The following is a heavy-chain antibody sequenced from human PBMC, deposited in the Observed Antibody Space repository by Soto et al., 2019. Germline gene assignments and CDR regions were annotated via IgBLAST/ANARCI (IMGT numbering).Heavy chain of an antibody. J-gene: IGHJ4*02. V-gene: IGHV3-11*01. D-gene: IGHD2-2*01. CDR2: ISSSGSTI. CDR3: ASRYLEYSSSSACSAPYDS. CDR1: EVTFGDFY. Sequence: GGSMRHSSAASEVTFGDFYVSWIRQTQGKGLEWVSNISSSGSTIYYADSVKGRFTISRDNAKNSLYLQMNSLRAEDTAVYYCASRYLEYSSSSACSAPYDSWGQGALVTVSS.